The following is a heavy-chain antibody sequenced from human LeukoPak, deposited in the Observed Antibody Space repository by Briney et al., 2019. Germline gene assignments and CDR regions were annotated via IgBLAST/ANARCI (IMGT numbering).Heavy chain of an antibody. CDR1: GFTFSSYG. CDR2: ISYDGSNK. J-gene: IGHJ4*02. D-gene: IGHD6-19*01. CDR3: ARDWGRRYSSGWYGDFDY. Sequence: PGGSLRLSCAASGFTFSSYGMHWVRQAPGKGLEWVAVISYDGSNKYYADSVKGRFTISRDNSKNTLYLQMNSLRPEDTAVCYCARDWGRRYSSGWYGDFDYWGQGTLVTVSS. V-gene: IGHV3-30*03.